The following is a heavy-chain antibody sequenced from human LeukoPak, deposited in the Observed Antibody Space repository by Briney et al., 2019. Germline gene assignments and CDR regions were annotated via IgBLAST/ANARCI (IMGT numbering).Heavy chain of an antibody. J-gene: IGHJ4*02. Sequence: ASVKVSCKASGYSFVLYGISWVRQAPGQGPEWMGWISTYNGNTKYAEKFQGRVTMTTDTPTSTAYMELSSLRSEDTAVYYCAAGLARRYSSSSYPHFDYWGQGTLVTVSS. V-gene: IGHV1-18*01. D-gene: IGHD6-6*01. CDR2: ISTYNGNT. CDR3: AAGLARRYSSSSYPHFDY. CDR1: GYSFVLYG.